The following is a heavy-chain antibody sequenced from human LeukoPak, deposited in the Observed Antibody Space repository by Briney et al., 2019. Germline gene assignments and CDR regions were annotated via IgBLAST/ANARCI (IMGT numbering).Heavy chain of an antibody. D-gene: IGHD6-13*01. CDR2: ISGSGSST. CDR1: GFTFTSYA. CDR3: AKDLRIGAAGTKGAFDV. Sequence: PGGSLRLSCAVSGFTFTSYAMSWVRQAPGKGLEWVSIISGSGSSTHYGDSVKGRFTISRDNSKNTLYLQMNSLRAEDTAVYYCAKDLRIGAAGTKGAFDVWGQGTLVTVSS. V-gene: IGHV3-23*01. J-gene: IGHJ3*01.